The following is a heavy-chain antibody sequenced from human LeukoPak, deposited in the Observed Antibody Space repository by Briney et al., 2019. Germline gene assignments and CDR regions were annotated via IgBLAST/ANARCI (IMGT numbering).Heavy chain of an antibody. Sequence: SQTLSLTCAISGISVSSNNSTWNWIRQSPSRGLEWLGRTFYRSKWFHAYAISVKSRITINPDTSKNQFSLQLTSVTPEDTAVYYCVGGDWYFDLWGRGTLVTVSS. CDR1: GISVSSNNST. V-gene: IGHV6-1*01. CDR2: TFYRSKWFH. CDR3: VGGDWYFDL. J-gene: IGHJ2*01.